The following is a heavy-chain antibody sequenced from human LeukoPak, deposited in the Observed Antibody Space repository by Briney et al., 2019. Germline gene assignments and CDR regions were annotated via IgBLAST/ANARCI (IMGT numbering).Heavy chain of an antibody. J-gene: IGHJ6*02. V-gene: IGHV4-34*01. CDR3: ARGGDDDYAMDV. CDR1: GGSVSGYY. CDR2: INHSGGT. D-gene: IGHD3-10*01. Sequence: SETLSLTCAVYGGSVSGYYWSWIRQPPGKGLEWIGEINHSGGTNYNPSLKSRVTISVDTSKNQFSLKLSSVTAADTAVYYCARGGDDDYAMDVWGQGTTVTVS.